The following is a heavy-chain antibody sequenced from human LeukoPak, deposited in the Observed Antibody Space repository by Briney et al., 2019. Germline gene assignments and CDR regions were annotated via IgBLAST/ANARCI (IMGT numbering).Heavy chain of an antibody. CDR2: IWYDGSSK. J-gene: IGHJ5*02. V-gene: IGHV3-33*01. D-gene: IGHD3-10*01. CDR3: ARDVFGGFDP. Sequence: PGGSLRLSCAASGFTFSSYGMHWVRQAPGKGLEWVAVIWYDGSSKYHADSVRGRFTISRDNSKNTLYLQMNSLRAEDTAVYYCARDVFGGFDPWGQGTLVTVSS. CDR1: GFTFSSYG.